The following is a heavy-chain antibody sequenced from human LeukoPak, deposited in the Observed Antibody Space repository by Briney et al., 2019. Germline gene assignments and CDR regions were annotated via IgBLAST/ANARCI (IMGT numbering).Heavy chain of an antibody. CDR3: ARDTTIFGSHDY. J-gene: IGHJ4*02. Sequence: ASVKVSCKASGYTFTGYYMHWVRQAPGQGLEWMGWINPNSGGTNYAQKFQGRVTMTRDTSISTAYMELSRLGSDDTAVYYCARDTTIFGSHDYWGQGTLVTVSS. CDR1: GYTFTGYY. CDR2: INPNSGGT. D-gene: IGHD3-3*01. V-gene: IGHV1-2*02.